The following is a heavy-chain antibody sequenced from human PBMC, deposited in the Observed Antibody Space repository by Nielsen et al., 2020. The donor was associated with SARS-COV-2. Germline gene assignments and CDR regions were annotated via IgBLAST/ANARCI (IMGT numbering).Heavy chain of an antibody. CDR2: ISAHNGNT. V-gene: IGHV1-18*01. D-gene: IGHD3-10*01. Sequence: ASVKVSCKASGYTFTNYGISWVRQAPGQGLEWMGWISAHNGNTKYVQKLQGRVTMTTDTSTSTAYMELRSLRSDDTAVYYCAESVYYYGSGSFLMDVWGQGTTVTVSS. J-gene: IGHJ6*02. CDR1: GYTFTNYG. CDR3: AESVYYYGSGSFLMDV.